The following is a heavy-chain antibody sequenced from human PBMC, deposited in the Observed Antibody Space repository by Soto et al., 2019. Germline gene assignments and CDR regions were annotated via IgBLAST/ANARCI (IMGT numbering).Heavy chain of an antibody. CDR2: IYYIGST. V-gene: IGHV4-31*03. D-gene: IGHD3-10*01. Sequence: QVQLQESGPGLVKPSQTLSLTCTVSGGSISSGGYYWSWIRQHPGKGLEWIGYIYYIGSTYYNPSLQRRVAISVETSKIQSSLKLSSVTAADMAVYYCASDLRFRGFCDMDVWGQGTTVTVSS. J-gene: IGHJ6*02. CDR1: GGSISSGGYY. CDR3: ASDLRFRGFCDMDV.